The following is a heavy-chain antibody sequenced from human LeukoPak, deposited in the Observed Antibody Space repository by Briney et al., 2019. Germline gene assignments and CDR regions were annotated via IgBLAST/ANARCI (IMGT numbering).Heavy chain of an antibody. CDR2: IYPGDSGT. Sequence: GESLKISCKGSGYRFTSYWIVWVRQMPGKGLVWMGIIYPGDSGTRYSPSFQGQVTISADKSISTAYLQWSSLKASDTAIYYCARHKDPITAGDFDYWGQGTLVTVSS. J-gene: IGHJ4*02. CDR3: ARHKDPITAGDFDY. D-gene: IGHD5-18*01. V-gene: IGHV5-51*01. CDR1: GYRFTSYW.